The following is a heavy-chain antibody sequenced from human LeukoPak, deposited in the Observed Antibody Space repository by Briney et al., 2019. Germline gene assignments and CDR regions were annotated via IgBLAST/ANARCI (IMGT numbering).Heavy chain of an antibody. Sequence: GGSLRLSCAASGFTFGSYEMNWVRQAPGKGLEWVAVISYDGSNKYYADSVKGRFTISRDNSKNTLYLQMNSLRAEDTAVYYCASGRYCSSTSCYEPLDIWGQGTMVTVSS. J-gene: IGHJ3*02. CDR1: GFTFGSYE. V-gene: IGHV3-30*04. D-gene: IGHD2-2*01. CDR2: ISYDGSNK. CDR3: ASGRYCSSTSCYEPLDI.